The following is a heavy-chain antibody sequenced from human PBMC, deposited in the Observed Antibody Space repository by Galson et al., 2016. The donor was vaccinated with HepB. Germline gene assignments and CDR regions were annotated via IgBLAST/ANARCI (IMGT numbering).Heavy chain of an antibody. J-gene: IGHJ4*02. D-gene: IGHD1-26*01. Sequence: SLRLSCAASGFTFSDYAMSWVRQAPGKGLEWVSGIDARGGTYYADSVTGRFAVSRDNSKNTVYLQMNSLRPADTAVYYCVQDYVRPGFSGSFPLDYWGQGTLVTVSS. CDR1: GFTFSDYA. CDR2: IDARGGT. CDR3: VQDYVRPGFSGSFPLDY. V-gene: IGHV3-23*01.